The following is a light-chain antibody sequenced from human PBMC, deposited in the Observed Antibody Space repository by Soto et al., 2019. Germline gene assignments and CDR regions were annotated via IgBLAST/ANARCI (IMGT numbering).Light chain of an antibody. V-gene: IGLV2-8*01. Sequence: QSALTQPASVSGSAGQSITISCSGTMRDVGAYNLVSWYQQHPGTAPKPIIYEVVQRPSGVPDRFSGSKSGNTASLTVSGLQAADEADYFCKSYAGSNTYVFGSGTKLTVL. J-gene: IGLJ1*01. CDR1: MRDVGAYNL. CDR2: EVV. CDR3: KSYAGSNTYV.